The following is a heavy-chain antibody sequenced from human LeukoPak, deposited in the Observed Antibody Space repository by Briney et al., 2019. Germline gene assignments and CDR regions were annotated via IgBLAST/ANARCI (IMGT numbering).Heavy chain of an antibody. CDR2: ISYSGHT. CDR3: ARHAAFAEYQSHLTHFDY. Sequence: SETLSLTCTVSGGSISSDYWSWIRQPPGKGLELIGYISYSGHTNYNPSLKSRVTISVDTSKNQFSLKLSSVTAADTAVYYCARHAAFAEYQSHLTHFDYWGQETLVTVSS. CDR1: GGSISSDY. D-gene: IGHD2-2*01. V-gene: IGHV4-59*08. J-gene: IGHJ4*02.